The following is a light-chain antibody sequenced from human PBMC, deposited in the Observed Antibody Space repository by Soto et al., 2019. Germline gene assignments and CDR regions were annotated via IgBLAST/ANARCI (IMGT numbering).Light chain of an antibody. J-gene: IGKJ4*01. Sequence: DIQMTQSPSSLSASVGYRVTITCQARHDIRKDLNWYQQKPGKAPKLLIHGATSLEAGVPSRFSGSGSGTDFTFTISGLQPEDVATYHCQQYDNLPLTFGGGTKVDIK. CDR2: GAT. CDR1: HDIRKD. CDR3: QQYDNLPLT. V-gene: IGKV1-33*01.